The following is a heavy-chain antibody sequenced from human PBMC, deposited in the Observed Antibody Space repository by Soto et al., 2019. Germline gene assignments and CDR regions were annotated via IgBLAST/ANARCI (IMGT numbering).Heavy chain of an antibody. J-gene: IGHJ4*02. Sequence: ASVKVSCKASGYTFTASGISWVRQAPGQGLEWMEWTSIYNGHTEYSPKFLGRVVMTTDTSADTAYLELRSLRPDDAALYYCARWDDYGASDQYHFDHWGQGTLVTVSS. V-gene: IGHV1-18*01. CDR1: GYTFTASG. CDR2: TSIYNGHT. CDR3: ARWDDYGASDQYHFDH. D-gene: IGHD4-17*01.